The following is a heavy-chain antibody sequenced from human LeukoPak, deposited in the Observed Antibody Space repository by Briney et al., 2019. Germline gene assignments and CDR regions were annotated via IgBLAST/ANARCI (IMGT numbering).Heavy chain of an antibody. Sequence: GGSLRLSCAPSGVTFTSFTMSWVREAPGKGVEWVSYIRGSGSYIYYADSLKGAFSISRDNAKNSLYLYTYRLRAEDTAVYYSAKGCGSASCYGDWGRGTGVTVSS. D-gene: IGHD2-2*01. V-gene: IGHV3-21*03. J-gene: IGHJ4*02. CDR1: GVTFTSFT. CDR3: AKGCGSASCYGD. CDR2: IRGSGSYI.